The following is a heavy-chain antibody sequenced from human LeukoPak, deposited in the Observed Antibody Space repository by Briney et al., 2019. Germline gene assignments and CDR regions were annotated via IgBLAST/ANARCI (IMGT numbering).Heavy chain of an antibody. J-gene: IGHJ4*02. D-gene: IGHD3-10*01. CDR1: GGSISSYY. V-gene: IGHV4-59*12. Sequence: PSETLSLTCTVSGGSISSYYWSWIRQPPGKGLEWIGYIYYSGSTNYNPSLKSRVTISVDTSKNQFSLKLSSVTAADTAVYYCARSYYYGSGSYLGLDYWGQGTLVTVSS. CDR2: IYYSGST. CDR3: ARSYYYGSGSYLGLDY.